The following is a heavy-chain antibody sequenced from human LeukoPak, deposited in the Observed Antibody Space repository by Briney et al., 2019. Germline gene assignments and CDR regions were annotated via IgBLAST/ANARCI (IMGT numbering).Heavy chain of an antibody. CDR2: ISGSGGST. Sequence: GGSLRLSCAASGFTFSSYAMSWVRQAPGKGLEWVSAISGSGGSTYYADSVKGRFTISRGNSKNTLYLQMNSLRAEDTAVYYCAKIGVGPLQIDYWGQGTLVTVSS. CDR1: GFTFSSYA. V-gene: IGHV3-23*01. D-gene: IGHD3-10*01. J-gene: IGHJ4*02. CDR3: AKIGVGPLQIDY.